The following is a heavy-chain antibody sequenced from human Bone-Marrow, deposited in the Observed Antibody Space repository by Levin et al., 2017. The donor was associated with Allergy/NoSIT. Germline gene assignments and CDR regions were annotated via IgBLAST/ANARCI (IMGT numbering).Heavy chain of an antibody. D-gene: IGHD6-6*01. CDR1: GFTFSDYY. CDR3: ARVGDYSTSFSFWYFDL. V-gene: IGHV3-11*01. CDR2: ISSSGRSI. J-gene: IGHJ2*01. Sequence: LSLTCAASGFTFSDYYMTWLRQAPGKGLEWLSYISSSGRSIFYADSVLGRITVSRDNAKNSMYLQMNSVRAEDTAMYYCARVGDYSTSFSFWYFDLWGRGTRLTVSS.